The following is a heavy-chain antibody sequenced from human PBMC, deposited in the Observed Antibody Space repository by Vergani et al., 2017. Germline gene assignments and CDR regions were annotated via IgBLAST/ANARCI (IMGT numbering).Heavy chain of an antibody. Sequence: QVQLQESGPGLVKPSGTLSLTCTVSNDSVSNTFYYWGWIRQTPGKGLEWIGSIYYSGYTFYSPSLKSRVSMSVDTSKNQFSLRVNSVTAADTAVYYCVRDPWESGGPYSGCWGRGTLVTVSS. CDR3: VRDPWESGGPYSGC. V-gene: IGHV4-39*07. CDR2: IYYSGYT. CDR1: NDSVSNTFYY. J-gene: IGHJ4*02. D-gene: IGHD2-15*01.